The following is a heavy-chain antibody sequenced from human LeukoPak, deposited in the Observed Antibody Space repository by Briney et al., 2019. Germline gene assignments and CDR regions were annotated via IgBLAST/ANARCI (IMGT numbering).Heavy chain of an antibody. Sequence: GGSLRLSFAASGFTFSSYAMSWVRQAPGKGLEWVSAISGSGGSTYYADSVKGRFTISRDNSKNTLYLQMNSLRAEDTAVYYCAKSRAGWPHYGMDVWGQGTTVTVSS. V-gene: IGHV3-23*01. D-gene: IGHD2-15*01. CDR3: AKSRAGWPHYGMDV. CDR1: GFTFSSYA. CDR2: ISGSGGST. J-gene: IGHJ6*02.